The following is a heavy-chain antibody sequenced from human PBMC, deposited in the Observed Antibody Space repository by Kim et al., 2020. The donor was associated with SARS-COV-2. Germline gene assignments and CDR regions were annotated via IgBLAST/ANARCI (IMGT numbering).Heavy chain of an antibody. J-gene: IGHJ6*02. V-gene: IGHV3-21*01. CDR1: GFIFSTHS. Sequence: GGSLRLSCEASGFIFSTHSISWVRQAPGKGLEWVSFIYSSSRYIFYADSLRGRFTTSRDNSKNSVYLQMNSLTAEDTAVYYCARDEGDGWEARDMNVWGQGHTVTVSS. CDR2: IYSSSRYI. CDR3: ARDEGDGWEARDMNV. D-gene: IGHD1-26*01.